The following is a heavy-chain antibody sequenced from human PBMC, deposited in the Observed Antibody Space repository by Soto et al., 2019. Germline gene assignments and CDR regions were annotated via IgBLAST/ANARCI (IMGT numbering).Heavy chain of an antibody. D-gene: IGHD3-3*01. CDR3: ARDWRLEEWAFDI. CDR2: IWYDGSNK. J-gene: IGHJ3*02. V-gene: IGHV3-33*01. Sequence: TGGSLRLSCAASGFTFSSYGMHWVRQAPGKGLEWVAVIWYDGSNKYYADSVKGRFTISRDNSKNTLYLQMNSLRAEDTAVYYCARDWRLEEWAFDIWGQGTMVTVSS. CDR1: GFTFSSYG.